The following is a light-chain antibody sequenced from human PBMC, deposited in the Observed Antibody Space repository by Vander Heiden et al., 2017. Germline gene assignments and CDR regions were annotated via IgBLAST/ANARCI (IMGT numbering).Light chain of an antibody. V-gene: IGLV8-61*01. Sequence: TALPHEPSFSVSPLWTVTLTCGLSSPSVSARYHPRWYQQTPGQAPRTLIYSKSTSSSGVPDRCSGSSPGKTAAVTIRGAQAEDESDYYCEASMSSGIWVFGGGTKLTVL. CDR1: SPSVSARYH. CDR2: SKS. J-gene: IGLJ3*02. CDR3: EASMSSGIWV.